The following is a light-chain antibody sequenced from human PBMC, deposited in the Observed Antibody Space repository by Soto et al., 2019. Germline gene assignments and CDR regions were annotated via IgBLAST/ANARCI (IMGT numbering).Light chain of an antibody. Sequence: QSALTQPPSASGSPGQSVTISCTGTSSDVGGYNYVSWYQQHPGKAPKLMIYEVSKRPSGVPDRFSGSKSGNTASLTVSGLQAEYEADYYCSSYVGSNNFVFGTGTQLTVL. CDR3: SSYVGSNNFV. CDR1: SSDVGGYNY. V-gene: IGLV2-8*01. J-gene: IGLJ1*01. CDR2: EVS.